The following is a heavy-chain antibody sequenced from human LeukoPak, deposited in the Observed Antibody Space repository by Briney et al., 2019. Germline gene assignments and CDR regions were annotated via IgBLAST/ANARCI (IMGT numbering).Heavy chain of an antibody. V-gene: IGHV3-30*18. CDR3: AKAASDIVVVVAASGYFQH. J-gene: IGHJ1*01. Sequence: GGSLRLSCAASGFTFSSYGMHWVRQAPGKGLEWVAVISYDGSNKYYADSVKGRFTISRDNSKNTLYLQMNSLRAEDTAVYYCAKAASDIVVVVAASGYFQHWGQGTLVTVSS. CDR2: ISYDGSNK. CDR1: GFTFSSYG. D-gene: IGHD2-15*01.